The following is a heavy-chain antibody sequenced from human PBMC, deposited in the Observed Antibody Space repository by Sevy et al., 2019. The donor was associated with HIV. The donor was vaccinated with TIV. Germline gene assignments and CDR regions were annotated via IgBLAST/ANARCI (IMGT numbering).Heavy chain of an antibody. CDR3: AKDLYCSSTSCSNDY. D-gene: IGHD2-2*01. Sequence: GGSLRLSCAASGFSFSSYAMTWVRQAPGKGLEWVSAISGSDSKTYYADSVKGRFTISRDNSKNMLYLQMNSLRAEDTAIYYCAKDLYCSSTSCSNDYWGQGSLVTVSS. CDR2: ISGSDSKT. J-gene: IGHJ4*02. CDR1: GFSFSSYA. V-gene: IGHV3-23*01.